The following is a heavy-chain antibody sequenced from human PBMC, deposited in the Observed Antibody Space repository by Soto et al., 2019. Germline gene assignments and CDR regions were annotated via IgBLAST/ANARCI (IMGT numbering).Heavy chain of an antibody. CDR3: ASYYYDSSGYYRGNN. Sequence: QVQLVQSGAEVEKPGSSVKVSCKASGGTFSSYTISWVRQAPGQGLEWMGRIIPILGIANYAQKFQGRVTITADKSTSTAYMELSSLRSEDTAVYYCASYYYDSSGYYRGNNWGPGTLVTVSS. CDR2: IIPILGIA. CDR1: GGTFSSYT. D-gene: IGHD3-22*01. J-gene: IGHJ4*02. V-gene: IGHV1-69*02.